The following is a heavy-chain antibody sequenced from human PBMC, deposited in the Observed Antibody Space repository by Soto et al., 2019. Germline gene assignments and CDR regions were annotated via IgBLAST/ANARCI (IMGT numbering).Heavy chain of an antibody. CDR1: GYSFTSYW. D-gene: IGHD3-3*01. CDR2: IYPGDSDT. V-gene: IGHV5-51*01. J-gene: IGHJ6*02. Sequence: GESLKISCKGSGYSFTSYWIGWVRQMPGKGLEWMGIIYPGDSDTRYSPSFQGQVTISADKSISTAYLQWSSLKASDTAMYYCARQAYDFWSGLSFYYYDYGMDVWGQGTTVTVSS. CDR3: ARQAYDFWSGLSFYYYDYGMDV.